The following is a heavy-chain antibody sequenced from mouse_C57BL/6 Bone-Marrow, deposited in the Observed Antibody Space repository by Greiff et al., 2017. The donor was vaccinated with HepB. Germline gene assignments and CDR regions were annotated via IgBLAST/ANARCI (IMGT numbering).Heavy chain of an antibody. D-gene: IGHD2-1*01. J-gene: IGHJ2*01. V-gene: IGHV1-9*01. Sequence: VVEPGASVKLSCKATGYTFTGYCIEWVKQRPGHGLEWIGEILPGSGSTNYNEKFKGKATFTADTSSNTAYMQLSSLTTEDSAIYYCARSEDYGNFYYFDYWGQGTTLTVSS. CDR2: ILPGSGST. CDR3: ARSEDYGNFYYFDY. CDR1: GYTFTGYC.